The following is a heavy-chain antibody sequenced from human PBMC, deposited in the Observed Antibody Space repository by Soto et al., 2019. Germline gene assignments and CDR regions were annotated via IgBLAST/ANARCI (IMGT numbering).Heavy chain of an antibody. CDR3: ARGIAARPAPCDF. CDR1: GFTFSSYW. CDR2: IKEDGSEK. J-gene: IGHJ4*02. D-gene: IGHD6-6*01. V-gene: IGHV3-7*01. Sequence: EVQLVESGGGLVQPGGSLRLSCAASGFTFSSYWMSWVRQAPGKGLEWVPNIKEDGSEKYHVDSVKGRFTISRDNAKNSLFLQMNSLRAEDTAVYYCARGIAARPAPCDFWGQGTLVTVSS.